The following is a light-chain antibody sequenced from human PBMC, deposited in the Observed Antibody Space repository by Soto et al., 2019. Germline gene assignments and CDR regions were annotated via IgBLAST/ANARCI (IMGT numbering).Light chain of an antibody. CDR3: CSYAGSSTLV. CDR2: EGS. J-gene: IGLJ3*02. Sequence: QSALTQPASVSGSPGQSITISCTGTSSDVGSYNLVSWYQQHPGKAPKLMIYEGSKRPLGVSNRFSGSKSGNTASLTISGLQAEDEADYYCCSYAGSSTLVFGGGTKRTVL. CDR1: SSDVGSYNL. V-gene: IGLV2-23*01.